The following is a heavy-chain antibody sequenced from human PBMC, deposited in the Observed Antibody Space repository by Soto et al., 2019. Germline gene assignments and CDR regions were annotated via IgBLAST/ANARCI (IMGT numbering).Heavy chain of an antibody. CDR2: INHXNSGP. D-gene: IGHD6-25*01. J-gene: IGHJ4*02. CDR3: AMQRGGVVY. V-gene: IGHV1-2*02. CDR1: GCSFTGNS. Sequence: XSVKVSCKASGCSFTGNSMHWVRQAPGQGLESTXWINHXNSGPNYAQKXXGRVTMTXXKSTSTAYMDLSRMRSDDTAVYYCAMQRGGVVYWGQETLVTVSS.